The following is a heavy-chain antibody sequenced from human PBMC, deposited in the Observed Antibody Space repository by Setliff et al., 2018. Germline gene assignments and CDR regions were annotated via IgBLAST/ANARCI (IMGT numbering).Heavy chain of an antibody. V-gene: IGHV3-33*06. CDR2: IWYDGRTK. CDR1: EFTFSSYG. Sequence: GGSLRLSCAASEFTFSSYGMYWVRQAPGKGLEWVAVIWYDGRTKYYADSVKGRFTISRDNSKNTLYLQMNSLRAEDTAVYFCAKEIKRTNWSYYYSGMDVWGQGTAVTVSS. CDR3: AKEIKRTNWSYYYSGMDV. J-gene: IGHJ6*02. D-gene: IGHD1-1*01.